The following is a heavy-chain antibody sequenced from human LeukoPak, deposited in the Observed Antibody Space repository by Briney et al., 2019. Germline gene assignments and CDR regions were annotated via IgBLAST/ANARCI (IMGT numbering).Heavy chain of an antibody. CDR3: ARQTNNYSFDY. CDR2: IYYSGST. J-gene: IGHJ4*02. V-gene: IGHV4-59*08. Sequence: SETLSLTCTVSGGPISRYYWTWIRQPPGRELEWIGYIYYSGSTSYNPSLKSRVTISLDTSKKQFSLKLNSVTAADPAVYYCARQTNNYSFDYWGQGTLVTVSS. D-gene: IGHD1-20*01. CDR1: GGPISRYY.